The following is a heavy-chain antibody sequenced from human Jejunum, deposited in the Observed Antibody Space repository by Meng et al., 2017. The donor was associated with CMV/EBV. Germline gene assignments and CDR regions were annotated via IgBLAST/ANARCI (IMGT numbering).Heavy chain of an antibody. CDR2: IKNTGLRDST. J-gene: IGHJ5*02. Sequence: APGFIFSDYDMSWVRQAPGKGLEWVAQIKNTGLRDSTFYADSVQGRFAIFRDDSRNTVYLQLNSLRIDDTAIYYCTDVGRAPLDPWGQGTRVTVSS. CDR1: GFIFSDYD. D-gene: IGHD1-1*01. CDR3: TDVGRAPLDP. V-gene: IGHV3-72*01.